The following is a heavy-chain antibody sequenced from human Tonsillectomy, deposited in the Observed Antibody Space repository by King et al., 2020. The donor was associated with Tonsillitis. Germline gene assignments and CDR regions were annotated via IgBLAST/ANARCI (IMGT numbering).Heavy chain of an antibody. J-gene: IGHJ4*02. D-gene: IGHD1-26*01. V-gene: IGHV4-61*01. CDR2: IYYSGST. CDR3: ARMDSGRYGWADY. Sequence: VQLQESGPGLVKPSETLSLTCTVSGGSVSSGSYYWGWIRQPPGKGLEWIGYIYYSGSTNYNPSLKSRVTISVDPSKNQFSLKLSSVTAADTAVYYCARMDSGRYGWADYWGQGTLVTVSS. CDR1: GGSVSSGSYY.